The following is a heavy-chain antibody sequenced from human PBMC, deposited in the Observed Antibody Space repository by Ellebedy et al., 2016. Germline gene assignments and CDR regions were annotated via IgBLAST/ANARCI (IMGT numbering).Heavy chain of an antibody. J-gene: IGHJ6*03. CDR3: ARDQEVRFLEWSGYYYYYMDV. V-gene: IGHV3-48*01. CDR2: ISSSSSTI. CDR1: GFTFSSYS. D-gene: IGHD3-3*01. Sequence: GGSLRLXCAASGFTFSSYSMNWVRQAPGKGLEWVSYISSSSSTIYYADSVKGRFTISRDNAKNSLYLQMNSLRAEDTAVYYCARDQEVRFLEWSGYYYYYMDVWGKGTTVTVSS.